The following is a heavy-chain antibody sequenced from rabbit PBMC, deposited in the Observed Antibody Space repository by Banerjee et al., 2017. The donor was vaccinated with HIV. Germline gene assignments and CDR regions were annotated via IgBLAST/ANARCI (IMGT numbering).Heavy chain of an antibody. D-gene: IGHD8-1*01. CDR1: GFSFSSSYY. J-gene: IGHJ4*01. CDR3: AREWGYAGSSYWDL. CDR2: IYAGSSGST. V-gene: IGHV1S40*01. Sequence: QSLEESGGDLVKPGASLTLTCTASGFSFSSSYYMCWVRQAPGKGLEWIACIYAGSSGSTYYASWAKGRFTISKTSSTTVTLQMTSLTAADTATYFCAREWGYAGSSYWDLWGPGPSSPS.